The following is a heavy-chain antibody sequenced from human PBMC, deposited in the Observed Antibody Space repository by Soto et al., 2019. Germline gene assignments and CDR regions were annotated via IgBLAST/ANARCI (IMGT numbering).Heavy chain of an antibody. V-gene: IGHV3-30*18. Sequence: QVQLVESGGGVVQPGRSLRLSCTASGFTFSSYGMHWVRQAPGKGLEWVSVISYDGSNKYYADSVKGRFTISRDNSKNTLYLQMNSLRGEDTAVYYCAQETDSSLRHWGQGTLVTVSS. CDR2: ISYDGSNK. D-gene: IGHD6-13*01. J-gene: IGHJ4*02. CDR3: AQETDSSLRH. CDR1: GFTFSSYG.